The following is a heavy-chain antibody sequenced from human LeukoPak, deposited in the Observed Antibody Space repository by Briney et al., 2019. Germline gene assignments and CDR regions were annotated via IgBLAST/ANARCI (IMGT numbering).Heavy chain of an antibody. CDR2: IYSGGST. CDR1: GFTVSSNY. J-gene: IGHJ4*02. CDR3: AKVGTLYYDFWSGYSYYFDY. Sequence: GGSMRLSCAASGFTVSSNYMSWVRQAPGKGLEWVSVIYSGGSTYYADSVKGRFTISRDNSKNTLYLQMNSLRAEDTAVYYCAKVGTLYYDFWSGYSYYFDYWGQGTLVTVSS. V-gene: IGHV3-53*01. D-gene: IGHD3-3*01.